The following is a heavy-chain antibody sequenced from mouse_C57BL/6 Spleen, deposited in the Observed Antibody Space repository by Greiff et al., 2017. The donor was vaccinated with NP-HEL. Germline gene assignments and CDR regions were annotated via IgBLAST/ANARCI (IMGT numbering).Heavy chain of an antibody. CDR1: GFTFSSYT. Sequence: EVKLVESGGGLVKPGGSLKLSCAASGFTFSSYTMSWVRQTPEKRLEWVATISGGGGNTYYPDSVKGRFTISRDNAKNTLYLQMSSLRSEDTALYYCARHTLYGSSPYWYFDVWGTGTTVTVSS. CDR3: ARHTLYGSSPYWYFDV. J-gene: IGHJ1*03. V-gene: IGHV5-9*01. CDR2: ISGGGGNT. D-gene: IGHD1-1*01.